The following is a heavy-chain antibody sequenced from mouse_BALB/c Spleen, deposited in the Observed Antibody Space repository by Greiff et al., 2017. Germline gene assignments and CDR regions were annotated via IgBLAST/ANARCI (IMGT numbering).Heavy chain of an antibody. J-gene: IGHJ4*01. CDR2: ISSGGGST. Sequence: EVKVVESGGGLVKPGGSLKLSCAASGFAFSSYDMSWVRQTPEKRLEWVAYISSGGGSTYYPDTVKGRFTISRDNAKNTLYLQMSSLKSEDTAMYYCARRPSYAMDYWGQGTSVTVSS. CDR1: GFAFSSYD. V-gene: IGHV5-12-1*01. CDR3: ARRPSYAMDY.